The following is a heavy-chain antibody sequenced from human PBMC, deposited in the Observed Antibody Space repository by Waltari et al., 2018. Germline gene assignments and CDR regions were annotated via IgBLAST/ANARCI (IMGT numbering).Heavy chain of an antibody. D-gene: IGHD2-21*01. J-gene: IGHJ3*01. CDR2: IKEDGSDE. V-gene: IGHV3-7*01. Sequence: EERLVESGGGVVRPGGSLRLSCTASGFIFSNYWMRWLRQAPGKGLEWVANIKEDGSDEYYVGSVKGRFTISRDNSKNSLYLQMNSLTVEDTALYYCARGAYNHAFDSWGQGTMVTVSS. CDR3: ARGAYNHAFDS. CDR1: GFIFSNYW.